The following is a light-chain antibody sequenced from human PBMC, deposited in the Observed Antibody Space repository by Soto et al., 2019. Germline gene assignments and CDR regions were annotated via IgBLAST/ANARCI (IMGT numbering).Light chain of an antibody. V-gene: IGKV3-15*01. CDR1: QSVGSN. Sequence: DIVMTQSPATLSVSPGERASLSCRASQSVGSNLAWYQQTSGQAPRLLIYGESTRATGIPARFSGSGSGTEFTLTISSLQSEDFAVYSCQQYTNWPYTFGQGTKLESK. CDR2: GES. CDR3: QQYTNWPYT. J-gene: IGKJ2*01.